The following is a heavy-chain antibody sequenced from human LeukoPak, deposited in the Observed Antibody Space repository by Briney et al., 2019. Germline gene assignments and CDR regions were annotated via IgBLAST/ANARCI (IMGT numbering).Heavy chain of an antibody. V-gene: IGHV3-23*01. CDR3: AKDSSPYSSSPDY. Sequence: GGSLRLSCAVSGFTFSNYAMSWVRQAPGKGLEWVSAISGSGGSTYYADSVKGRFTISRDNSKNTLYLQMNSLRAEDTAVYYCAKDSSPYSSSPDYWGQGTLVTVSS. J-gene: IGHJ4*02. CDR1: GFTFSNYA. D-gene: IGHD6-6*01. CDR2: ISGSGGST.